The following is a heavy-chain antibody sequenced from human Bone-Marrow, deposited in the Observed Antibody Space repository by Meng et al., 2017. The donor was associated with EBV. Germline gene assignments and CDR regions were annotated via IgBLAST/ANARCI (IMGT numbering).Heavy chain of an antibody. Sequence: QVQLGRSGAEVKKPGASVKFSCKASGYTFTSYGISWVRQAPGQGLEWMGWISAYNGSTNYAQKLQGRVTMTTDTSTSTAYMELRSLRSDDTAVYYCARINCSGGSCYSPLWYWGQGTLVTVSS. D-gene: IGHD2-15*01. J-gene: IGHJ4*02. CDR3: ARINCSGGSCYSPLWY. CDR2: ISAYNGST. CDR1: GYTFTSYG. V-gene: IGHV1-18*01.